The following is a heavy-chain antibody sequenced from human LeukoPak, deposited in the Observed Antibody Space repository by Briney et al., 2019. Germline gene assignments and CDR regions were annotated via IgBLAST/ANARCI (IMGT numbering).Heavy chain of an antibody. CDR1: GFTFSSYS. J-gene: IGHJ4*02. Sequence: GGSLRLSCAASGFTFSSYSMNWVRQAPGKGLEWVSSISSSSTYIYYADSVKGRFTISRDNAKNSLYLQMNSLRAEDAAVYYCARDGSTVTNYYFDYWGQGTLVTVSS. CDR3: ARDGSTVTNYYFDY. D-gene: IGHD4-11*01. V-gene: IGHV3-21*01. CDR2: ISSSSTYI.